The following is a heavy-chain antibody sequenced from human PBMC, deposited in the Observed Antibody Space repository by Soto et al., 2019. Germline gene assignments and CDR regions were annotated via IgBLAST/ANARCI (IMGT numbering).Heavy chain of an antibody. CDR3: ARHDYGDYASYFDY. CDR1: GGSISSSSYY. CDR2: IYYSGST. D-gene: IGHD4-17*01. J-gene: IGHJ4*02. Sequence: PSETLSLTCTVSGGSISSSSYYWGWIRQPTGKGLEWIGSIYYSGSTYYNPSLKSRVTISVDTSKNQFSLKLSSVTAADTAVYYCARHDYGDYASYFDYWGQGTLVTVSS. V-gene: IGHV4-39*01.